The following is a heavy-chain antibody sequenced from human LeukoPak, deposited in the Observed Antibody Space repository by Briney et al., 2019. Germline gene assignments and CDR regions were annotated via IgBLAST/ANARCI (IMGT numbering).Heavy chain of an antibody. Sequence: GASVKVSCKASGYTFITYAINWGRQAPGQRPEWVGWINAVNGNTKYSQKFQGRVTITRDTSASTAYMELTSLTSADMAVYYCARGPRAAADDYWGQGTLVTVSS. D-gene: IGHD6-13*01. CDR2: INAVNGNT. CDR1: GYTFITYA. V-gene: IGHV1-3*01. CDR3: ARGPRAAADDY. J-gene: IGHJ4*02.